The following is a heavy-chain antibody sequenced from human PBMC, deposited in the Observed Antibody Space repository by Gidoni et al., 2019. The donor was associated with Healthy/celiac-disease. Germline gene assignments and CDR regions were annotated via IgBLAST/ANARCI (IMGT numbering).Heavy chain of an antibody. CDR3: AKGTRMVRGVIITPPDY. J-gene: IGHJ4*02. V-gene: IGHV3-23*01. CDR1: GCTCSSYA. Sequence: EVQLLESGGGLVQPGGSLRLSCAASGCTCSSYAMSWVRQAPGKGLELVSAISGSGGSTYYADSVKGRFTISRDNSKTTLYLQMNSLRAEDTAVYYCAKGTRMVRGVIITPPDYWGQGTLVTVSS. D-gene: IGHD3-10*01. CDR2: ISGSGGST.